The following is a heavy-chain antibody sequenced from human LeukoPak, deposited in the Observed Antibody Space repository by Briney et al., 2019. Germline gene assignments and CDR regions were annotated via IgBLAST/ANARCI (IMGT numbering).Heavy chain of an antibody. Sequence: KPSETLSLTCAVYGGSFSGYYWSWIRQPPGKGLEWIGEINHSGSTNYNPSLKSRVTISVDTSKNQFSLKLSSVTAADTAVYYCARGWSIAPAGPIDYWGQGTLVTVSS. CDR2: INHSGST. CDR3: ARGWSIAPAGPIDY. V-gene: IGHV4-34*01. CDR1: GGSFSGYY. D-gene: IGHD6-13*01. J-gene: IGHJ4*02.